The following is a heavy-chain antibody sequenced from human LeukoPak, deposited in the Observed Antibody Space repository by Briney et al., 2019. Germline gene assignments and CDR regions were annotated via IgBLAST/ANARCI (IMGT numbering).Heavy chain of an antibody. D-gene: IGHD3-3*01. CDR3: ARVDFWSGYSPFDY. V-gene: IGHV3-7*01. CDR1: GFTFSSYS. J-gene: IGHJ4*02. Sequence: GGSLRLSCAASGFTFSSYSMSWVRQAPGKGLEWVANIKKDGSEKYYVDSVKGRFTISRDNAKKSLYLQMNSLRAEDTAVYYCARVDFWSGYSPFDYWGQGTLVTVSS. CDR2: IKKDGSEK.